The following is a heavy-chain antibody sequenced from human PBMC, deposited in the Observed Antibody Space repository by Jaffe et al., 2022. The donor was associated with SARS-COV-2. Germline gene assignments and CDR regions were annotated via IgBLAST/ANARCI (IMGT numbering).Heavy chain of an antibody. D-gene: IGHD3-22*01. Sequence: QVQLVESGGGVVQPGRSLRLSCAASGFTFSSYAMHWVRQAPGKGLEWVAVISYDGSNKYYADSVKGRFTISRDNSKNTLYLQMNSLRAEDTAVYYCARDRSPDYYDSSGYGYFDLWGRGTLVTVSS. J-gene: IGHJ2*01. CDR2: ISYDGSNK. V-gene: IGHV3-30-3*01. CDR3: ARDRSPDYYDSSGYGYFDL. CDR1: GFTFSSYA.